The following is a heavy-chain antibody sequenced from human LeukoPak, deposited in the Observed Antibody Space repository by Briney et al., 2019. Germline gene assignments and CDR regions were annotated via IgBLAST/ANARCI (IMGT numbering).Heavy chain of an antibody. CDR3: ARDIGDYYGSGSYWLL. J-gene: IGHJ4*02. D-gene: IGHD3-10*01. CDR2: VNPHSGGT. CDR1: GYSFIDYY. V-gene: IGHV1-2*02. Sequence: GASVTVSFKASGYSFIDYYIHWVRQAPGQRREWMGWVNPHSGGTKFARKFQGRVTMTRDTSINTAYMEVSSLRSEDTAVYYCARDIGDYYGSGSYWLLWGQGTLVTVAS.